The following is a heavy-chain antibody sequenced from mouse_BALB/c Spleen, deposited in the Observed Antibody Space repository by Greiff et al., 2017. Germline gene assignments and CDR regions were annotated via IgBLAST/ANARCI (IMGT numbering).Heavy chain of an antibody. V-gene: IGHV5-9-3*01. CDR3: ARQENFSAFDY. CDR2: ISSGGSYT. CDR1: GFTFSSYA. D-gene: IGHD3-1*01. J-gene: IGHJ2*01. Sequence: VQLKESGGGLVKPGGSLKLSCAASGFTFSSYAMSWVRQTPEKRLEWVATISSGGSYTYYPDSVKGRFTISRDNAKNTLYLQMSSLRSEDTAMYYCARQENFSAFDYWGQGTTLTVSS.